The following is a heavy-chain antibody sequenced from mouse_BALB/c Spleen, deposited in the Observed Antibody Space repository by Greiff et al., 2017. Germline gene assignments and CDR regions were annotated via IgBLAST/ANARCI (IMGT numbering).Heavy chain of an antibody. Sequence: DVKLVESGAELVRSGASVKLSCTASGFNIKDYYMHWVKQRPEQGLEWIGWIDPENGDTEYAPKFQGKATMTADTSSNTAYLQLSSLTSEDTAVYYCNVRYPRNVDYWGQGTSVTVSS. D-gene: IGHD2-10*02. J-gene: IGHJ4*01. V-gene: IGHV14-4*02. CDR1: GFNIKDYY. CDR2: IDPENGDT. CDR3: NVRYPRNVDY.